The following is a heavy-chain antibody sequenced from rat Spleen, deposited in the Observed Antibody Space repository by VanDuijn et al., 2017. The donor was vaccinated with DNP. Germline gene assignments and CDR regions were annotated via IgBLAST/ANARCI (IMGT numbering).Heavy chain of an antibody. Sequence: EVQLVESGGGLVQPGRSLKLSCAASGFTFSNSGMHWIRQAPTKGLEWVTSISPSGGGTYYRDSVKGRFTISRDNANRTLYLQMDSLRSEDTATYYCARGSTSIYWYFDFWGPGTMVTVSS. D-gene: IGHD3-1*01. J-gene: IGHJ1*01. CDR1: GFTFSNSG. V-gene: IGHV5-19*01. CDR2: ISPSGGGT. CDR3: ARGSTSIYWYFDF.